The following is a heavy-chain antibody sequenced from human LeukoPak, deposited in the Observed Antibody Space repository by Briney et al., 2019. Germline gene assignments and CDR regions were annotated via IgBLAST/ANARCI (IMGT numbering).Heavy chain of an antibody. CDR2: MNPNSGNT. V-gene: IGHV1-8*02. CDR3: ARAPRQGYFDY. J-gene: IGHJ4*02. Sequence: SVKVSCKASGYTFTGYYMHWVRQAPGQGLEWMGWMNPNSGNTGYAQKFQGRVTMTRNTSISTAYMELSSLRSEDTAVYYCARAPRQGYFDYWGQGTPVTVSS. CDR1: GYTFTGYY.